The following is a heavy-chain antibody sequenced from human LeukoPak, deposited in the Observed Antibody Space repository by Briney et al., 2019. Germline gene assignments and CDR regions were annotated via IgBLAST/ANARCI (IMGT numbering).Heavy chain of an antibody. CDR1: GGTFSSYA. CDR3: ARLRGYSYGLREYYFDY. J-gene: IGHJ4*02. D-gene: IGHD5-18*01. Sequence: SVKVSCKASGGTFSSYAISWVRQAPGQGLEWVGGISPIFGTANYAQKFQGRVTITTDESTSTAYMELSSLRSEDTAVYYCARLRGYSYGLREYYFDYWGQGTLVTVSS. V-gene: IGHV1-69*05. CDR2: ISPIFGTA.